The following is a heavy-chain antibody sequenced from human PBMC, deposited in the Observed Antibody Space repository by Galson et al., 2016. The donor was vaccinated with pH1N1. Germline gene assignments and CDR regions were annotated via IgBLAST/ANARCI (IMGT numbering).Heavy chain of an antibody. CDR1: GFTFSSFA. Sequence: SLRLSCAASGFTFSSFAMNWVRQGPGKGLERVSSISSTGGETYYADSVKGRFTISRDNSKHTLYLQVNSLRAEDTAVYFCAKTTTHDLWYYYGMDVWGHGTAVTVSS. J-gene: IGHJ6*02. CDR2: ISSTGGET. V-gene: IGHV3-23*01. CDR3: AKTTTHDLWYYYGMDV. D-gene: IGHD6-13*01.